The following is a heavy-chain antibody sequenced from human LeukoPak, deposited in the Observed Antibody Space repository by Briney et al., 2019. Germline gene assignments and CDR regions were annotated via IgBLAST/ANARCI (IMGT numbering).Heavy chain of an antibody. Sequence: SETLSLTCTVSGGSISSHYWGWIRQPPGKGLEWIGYIYYSGSTNYNPSLKSRVTISVDTSKNQFSLKLSSVTAADTAVYYCARKEGYYDFWSGPNWFDPWGQGTLVTVSS. D-gene: IGHD3-3*01. CDR1: GGSISSHY. J-gene: IGHJ5*02. CDR3: ARKEGYYDFWSGPNWFDP. V-gene: IGHV4-59*11. CDR2: IYYSGST.